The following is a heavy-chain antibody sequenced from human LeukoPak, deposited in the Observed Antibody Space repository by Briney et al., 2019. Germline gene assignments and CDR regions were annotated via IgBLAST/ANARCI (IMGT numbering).Heavy chain of an antibody. D-gene: IGHD2-8*01. CDR1: GDSVSGNSAA. CDR3: AKGRYAFNY. Sequence: SQTLSLTCAISGDSVSGNSAAWSWIRQSPSRGLEWLGRTYYRSKWFNDYAVSVKSRITINPDASKNQFSLQLNSVTPEDTAVYYCAKGRYAFNYWGQGTLVTVSS. V-gene: IGHV6-1*01. CDR2: TYYRSKWFN. J-gene: IGHJ4*02.